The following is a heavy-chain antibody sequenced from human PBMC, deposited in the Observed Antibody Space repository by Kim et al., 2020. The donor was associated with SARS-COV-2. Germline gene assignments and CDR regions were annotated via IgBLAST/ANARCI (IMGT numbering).Heavy chain of an antibody. D-gene: IGHD3-16*01. CDR3: ARISAQWGIDY. CDR2: A. V-gene: IGHV1-69*01. Sequence: ANYAQKFQGRVTITADESTSTAYMELSSLRSEDTAVYYCARISAQWGIDYWGQGTLVTVSS. J-gene: IGHJ4*02.